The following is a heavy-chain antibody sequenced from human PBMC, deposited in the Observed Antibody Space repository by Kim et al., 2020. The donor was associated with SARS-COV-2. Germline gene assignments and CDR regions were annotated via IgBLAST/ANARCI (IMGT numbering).Heavy chain of an antibody. CDR1: GYTFIKYG. J-gene: IGHJ5*02. Sequence: ASVKVSCKASGYTFIKYGISWVRQAPGQGLEWMGWISADNGNTNYAQKFQGRVLMTTDTSTNTVYMELKRVRSDATAVYYCARDSDLETGWFDAWGQGTLVSVSS. V-gene: IGHV1-18*01. D-gene: IGHD3-3*01. CDR3: ARDSDLETGWFDA. CDR2: ISADNGNT.